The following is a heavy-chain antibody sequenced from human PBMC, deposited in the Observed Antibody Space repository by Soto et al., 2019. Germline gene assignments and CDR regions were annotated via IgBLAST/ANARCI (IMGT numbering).Heavy chain of an antibody. CDR2: VYDLGAT. D-gene: IGHD5-12*01. CDR3: ATWHLREHAYDI. CDR1: GLTVSAKNY. V-gene: IGHV3-53*01. J-gene: IGHJ3*02. Sequence: DVQLVESGGGLIQPGGSLRPSWAAFGLTVSAKNYMAWLRLAPGKGPEWVSGVYDLGATYSPDSVRGRFTTSIDSPRTTVYLQMRDLRPEDTALYFCATWHLREHAYDIWGQGTMVTVSS.